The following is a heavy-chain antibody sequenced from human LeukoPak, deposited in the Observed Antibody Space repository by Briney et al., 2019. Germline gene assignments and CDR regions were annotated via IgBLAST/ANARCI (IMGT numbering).Heavy chain of an antibody. Sequence: ASVKVSCKASGYTFTSYGISWVRQAPGQGLEWMGWISAYNGNTNYAQKLQGRVTMTTDTSTSTAYMELRSLRSDDTAVYYCASTRGYDILTGYYSHWGQGTLVTVSS. CDR1: GYTFTSYG. CDR3: ASTRGYDILTGYYSH. CDR2: ISAYNGNT. V-gene: IGHV1-18*01. J-gene: IGHJ4*02. D-gene: IGHD3-9*01.